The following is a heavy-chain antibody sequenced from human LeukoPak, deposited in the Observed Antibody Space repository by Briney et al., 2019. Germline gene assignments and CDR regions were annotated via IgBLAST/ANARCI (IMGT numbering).Heavy chain of an antibody. Sequence: ASETLSLTCTVSGGSISSGGYYWSWIRQHPGKGLEWIGYTDYSGTTYYNPSLKSRVTISVDTSKNQFSLKLSSVTAADTAVYYCARGQIHGYYFDYWGQGTLVTVSS. V-gene: IGHV4-31*03. J-gene: IGHJ4*02. CDR1: GGSISSGGYY. CDR3: ARGQIHGYYFDY. CDR2: TDYSGTT.